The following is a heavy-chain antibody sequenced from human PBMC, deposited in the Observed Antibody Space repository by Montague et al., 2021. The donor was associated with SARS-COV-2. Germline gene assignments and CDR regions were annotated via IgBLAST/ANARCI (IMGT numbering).Heavy chain of an antibody. CDR3: ARHRANAGSFDI. CDR2: DHYTGTT. J-gene: IGHJ3*02. V-gene: IGHV4-39*01. Sequence: SETLSLTCTVSGGSITVSRYDWGRIRPPHGLELEWIGSDHYTGTTSYTDTPKVTLTISIYTSETLLSLRMTSVTASDTAVYCCARHRANAGSFDIWGHGTLVTVSS. D-gene: IGHD1-1*01. CDR1: GGSITVSRYD.